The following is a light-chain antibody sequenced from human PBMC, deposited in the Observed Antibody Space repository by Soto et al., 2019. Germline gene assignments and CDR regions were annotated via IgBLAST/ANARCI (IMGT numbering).Light chain of an antibody. J-gene: IGKJ2*02. CDR3: QQADSFPRT. V-gene: IGKV1-12*01. CDR1: QDVSSY. Sequence: DIQMTQSPSSVSASVGDSVTITCRASQDVSSYLAWHQHKPGKPPTLLISAATTLHSGVPSRFSGSMSGAHFTLTITSLQPEDFATYYCQQADSFPRTFGQGTKLEIK. CDR2: AAT.